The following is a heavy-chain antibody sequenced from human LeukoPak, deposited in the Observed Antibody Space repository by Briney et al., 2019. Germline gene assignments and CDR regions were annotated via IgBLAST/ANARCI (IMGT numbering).Heavy chain of an antibody. CDR2: INPNSGAT. D-gene: IGHD6-13*01. Sequence: GASVKVSCNTSGYAFTGYYLHWARQAPGQGLEWMGWINPNSGATDYAQRFQGRVTMTRDTSISTAYMELNSLTSDDTAVYFCARGPHIAAAGTGPQTYWGQGTLVTVSS. CDR3: ARGPHIAAAGTGPQTY. CDR1: GYAFTGYY. J-gene: IGHJ4*02. V-gene: IGHV1-2*02.